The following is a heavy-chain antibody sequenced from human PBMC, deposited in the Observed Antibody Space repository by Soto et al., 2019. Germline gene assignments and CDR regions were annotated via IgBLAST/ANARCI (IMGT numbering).Heavy chain of an antibody. Sequence: EVQLLESEGGLVQPGGSLRLSCAASGFTFSRYAMSWVRQAPGKGLEWVSIIGVGGGDRYYPESVKGRFTISRDNSRDTLYLEMNSLRDEDTAVYYCARVRFGELVWGQGTLVTVSS. D-gene: IGHD3-10*01. V-gene: IGHV3-23*01. J-gene: IGHJ4*02. CDR1: GFTFSRYA. CDR3: ARVRFGELV. CDR2: IGVGGGDR.